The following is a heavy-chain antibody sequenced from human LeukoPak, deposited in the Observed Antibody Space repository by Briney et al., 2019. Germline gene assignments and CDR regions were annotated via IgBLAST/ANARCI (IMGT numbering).Heavy chain of an antibody. CDR1: ALSFSTSC. Sequence: AGSLTLSCTASALSFSTSCFNWVRQPPGKGLEWVASIGPTGSDRYHADSIQGRFTISRDNANNFLYLQMNSLRAEDTAVYYCATETNGRHYDCWGQGTLLTVSS. CDR3: ATETNGRHYDC. J-gene: IGHJ4*02. CDR2: IGPTGSDR. D-gene: IGHD1-14*01. V-gene: IGHV3-21*06.